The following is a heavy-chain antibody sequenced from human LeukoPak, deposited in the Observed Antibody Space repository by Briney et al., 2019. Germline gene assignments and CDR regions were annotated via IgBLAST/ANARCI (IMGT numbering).Heavy chain of an antibody. J-gene: IGHJ4*02. D-gene: IGHD3-10*02. CDR2: IYYSGST. CDR3: ARVPISGPYTMSIDY. Sequence: AETLTLTCNVSGGSFSSSSYYWGWIRQPPGKGLEWIGSIYYSGSTYYNPSLKSRVTISVDTSKNQFSLKPSSVTAADTAVYYCARVPISGPYTMSIDYWGQGTLVTVSS. V-gene: IGHV4-39*07. CDR1: GGSFSSSSYY.